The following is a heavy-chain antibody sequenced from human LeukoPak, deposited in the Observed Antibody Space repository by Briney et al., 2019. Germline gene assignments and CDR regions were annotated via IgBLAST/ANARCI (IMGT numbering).Heavy chain of an antibody. CDR2: ISAYNGNT. CDR1: GYTFTSYG. CDR3: ARGKAQGAAGSFDY. D-gene: IGHD6-13*01. V-gene: IGHV1-18*01. J-gene: IGHJ4*02. Sequence: ASVKVSCKASGYTFTSYGISGVRQAPGQGLEGMGWISAYNGNTNYAQKLQGRVTMTTDTSTSTAYMELRSLRSDDTAVYYCARGKAQGAAGSFDYWGQGTLVTVSS.